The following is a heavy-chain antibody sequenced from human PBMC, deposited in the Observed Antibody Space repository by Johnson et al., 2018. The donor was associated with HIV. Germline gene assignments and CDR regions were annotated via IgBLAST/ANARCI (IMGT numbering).Heavy chain of an antibody. CDR2: TKNKANSYTT. Sequence: VQLVESGGGVVQPGRSLRLSCAASGFTFSSYAMHWVRQAAGKGLEWVGRTKNKANSYTTEYAASVRGRFTISRDDSKNSLYLQMNSLKTEDTAVYYCALSYSLDAFDIWGQGTMVTVSS. D-gene: IGHD2-21*01. J-gene: IGHJ3*02. CDR3: ALSYSLDAFDI. V-gene: IGHV3-72*01. CDR1: GFTFSSYA.